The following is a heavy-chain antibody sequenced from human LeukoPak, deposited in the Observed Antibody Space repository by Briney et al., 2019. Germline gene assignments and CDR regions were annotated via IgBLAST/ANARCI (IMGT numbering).Heavy chain of an antibody. V-gene: IGHV4-30-2*01. CDR2: IYHSGST. J-gene: IGHJ3*02. Sequence: SETLSLTCTVSGGSISSGGYYWSWIRQPPGKGLEWIGYIYHSGSTYYNPSLKSRVTISVDRSKNQFSLKLSSVTAADTAVYYCARVRVGATNDAFDIWGQGTMVTVSS. D-gene: IGHD1-26*01. CDR3: ARVRVGATNDAFDI. CDR1: GGSISSGGYY.